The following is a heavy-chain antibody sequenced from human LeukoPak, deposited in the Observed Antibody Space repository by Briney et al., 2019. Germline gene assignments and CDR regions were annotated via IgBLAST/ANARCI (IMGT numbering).Heavy chain of an antibody. D-gene: IGHD2-15*01. J-gene: IGHJ4*02. CDR1: GGSISGYY. V-gene: IGHV4-4*07. Sequence: SRTLSLTCTVSGGSISGYYWYWNWIRQPAGKGLEWIGRIYNSGSTDYNPSLKSRVTMSVDTSKNQFSLMLSSVTAADTAVYYCASTNTKVAATPFDYWGQGTLVTVSS. CDR3: ASTNTKVAATPFDY. CDR2: IYNSGST.